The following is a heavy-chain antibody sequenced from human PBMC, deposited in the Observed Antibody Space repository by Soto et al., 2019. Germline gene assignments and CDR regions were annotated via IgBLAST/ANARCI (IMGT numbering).Heavy chain of an antibody. CDR2: ISHDGSNK. CDR3: AREFDLSAGGSTRGYFLH. CDR1: GFSFSSYA. D-gene: IGHD1-26*01. Sequence: QVQLVESGGGVVQPGRSLRLSCAASGFSFSSYAMNWVRHVPGKGLEWVAFISHDGSNKYNPDSVKGRFTLSRDNSKNTLYLEMNSLRVEDTAVYYCAREFDLSAGGSTRGYFLHWGQGTLVTVSS. V-gene: IGHV3-30-3*01. J-gene: IGHJ1*01.